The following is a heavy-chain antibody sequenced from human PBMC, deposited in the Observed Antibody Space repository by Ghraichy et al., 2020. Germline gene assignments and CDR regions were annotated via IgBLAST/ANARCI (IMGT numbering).Heavy chain of an antibody. CDR3: GREYHDYVGFCDY. CDR1: GFTFSAYA. D-gene: IGHD4-17*01. CDR2: ISYDGSNK. J-gene: IGHJ4*02. Sequence: LSLTCAASGFTFSAYAMHWVRQAPGKGLEWVAIISYDGSNKYIADSLKGRFTISRDNSKNTLSLHLNSLRPEDTAVYYCGREYHDYVGFCDYWGQGSLVTVSS. V-gene: IGHV3-30*03.